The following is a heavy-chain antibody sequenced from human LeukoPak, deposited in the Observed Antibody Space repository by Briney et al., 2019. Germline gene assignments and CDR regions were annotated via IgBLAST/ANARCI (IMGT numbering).Heavy chain of an antibody. CDR1: GFTFDDYT. CDR3: AKEGATTDGMDV. J-gene: IGHJ6*02. V-gene: IGHV3-43*01. D-gene: IGHD1-26*01. CDR2: ISWDGGST. Sequence: GGSLRLSCAASGFTFDDYTMHWIRQAPGKGLEWVSLISWDGGSTYYADSVKGRFTISRDNSKNSLYLQMNSLRTEDTALYYCAKEGATTDGMDVWGQGTTVTVSS.